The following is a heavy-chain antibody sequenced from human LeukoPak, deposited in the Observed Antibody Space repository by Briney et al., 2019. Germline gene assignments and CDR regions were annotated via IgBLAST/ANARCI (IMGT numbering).Heavy chain of an antibody. CDR1: GFTFSDYA. J-gene: IGHJ4*02. D-gene: IGHD4/OR15-4a*01. Sequence: GGSLRLSCVGSGFTFSDYAIHWVRQAPGKGLEWVAVSAHDEVGKQFADSVKGRFTLSRDNSRDSVHLQMNGLRDEDTAVYYCAKDRGYGEHEPFESWGQGSLVTVSS. V-gene: IGHV3-30*18. CDR2: SAHDEVGK. CDR3: AKDRGYGEHEPFES.